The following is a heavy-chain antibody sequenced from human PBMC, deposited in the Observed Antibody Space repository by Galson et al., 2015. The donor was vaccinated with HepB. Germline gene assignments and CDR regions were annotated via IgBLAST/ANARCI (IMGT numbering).Heavy chain of an antibody. D-gene: IGHD6-13*01. J-gene: IGHJ2*01. CDR2: FDPEDGET. Sequence: SVKVSCKVSGYTLTELSMHWVRQAPGKGLEWMGGFDPEDGETIYAQKFQGRVTMTEDTSTDTAYMEPSSLRSEDTAVYYCATGIAAAAPYWYFDLWGRGTLVTVSS. CDR3: ATGIAAAAPYWYFDL. V-gene: IGHV1-24*01. CDR1: GYTLTELS.